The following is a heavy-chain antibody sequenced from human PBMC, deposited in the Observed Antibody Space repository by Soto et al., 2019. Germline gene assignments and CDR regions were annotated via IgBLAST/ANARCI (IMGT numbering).Heavy chain of an antibody. V-gene: IGHV1-3*01. Sequence: ASVKVSCKASGYTFTSYAMHWVRQAPGQRLEWMGWINAGNGNTNYAQKLQGRVTMTADTSTSTAYMELRSLRSDDTAVYYCARDKVAVAGLDYWGQGTLVTVSS. D-gene: IGHD6-19*01. CDR1: GYTFTSYA. J-gene: IGHJ4*02. CDR3: ARDKVAVAGLDY. CDR2: INAGNGNT.